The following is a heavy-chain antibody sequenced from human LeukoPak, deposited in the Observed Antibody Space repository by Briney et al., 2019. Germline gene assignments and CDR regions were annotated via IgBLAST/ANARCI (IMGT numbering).Heavy chain of an antibody. Sequence: PGGSLRLSCTASGFTFSNYDIHWVRQAPGKGLEWVAFIQYDGSNKYYADSVKGRFTISRDNSKNTLYLLMNSLRAEDTAVYYCAEVSGVGSSWSPFDYWGQGTLVTVSS. D-gene: IGHD6-13*01. J-gene: IGHJ4*02. V-gene: IGHV3-30*02. CDR3: AEVSGVGSSWSPFDY. CDR1: GFTFSNYD. CDR2: IQYDGSNK.